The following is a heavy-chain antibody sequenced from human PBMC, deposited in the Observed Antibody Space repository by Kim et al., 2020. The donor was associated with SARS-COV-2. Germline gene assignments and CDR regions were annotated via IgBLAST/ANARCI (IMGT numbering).Heavy chain of an antibody. D-gene: IGHD3-10*01. CDR2: IYYSGST. J-gene: IGHJ6*02. CDR3: ARENLYGSGSYYGGYYGMDV. Sequence: SETLSLTCTVSGGSISSYYWSWIRQPPGKGLEWIGYIYYSGSTNYNPSLKSRVTISVDTSKNQFSLKLSSVTAADTAVYYCARENLYGSGSYYGGYYGMDVWGQGTTVTVSS. CDR1: GGSISSYY. V-gene: IGHV4-59*13.